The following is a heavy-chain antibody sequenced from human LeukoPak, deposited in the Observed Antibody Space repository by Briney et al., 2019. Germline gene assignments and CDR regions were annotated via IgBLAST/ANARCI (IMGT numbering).Heavy chain of an antibody. V-gene: IGHV3-21*04. D-gene: IGHD1-26*01. J-gene: IGHJ6*03. CDR1: GFSFSDYN. CDR2: ITSTGTYI. CDR3: ARDPYSGNYGPYYYYYMDV. Sequence: GSLRLSCAASGFSFSDYNMNWVRQAPGKALEWVSSITSTGTYIFYGDSVKGRFTISRDNARNSLYLQMNGLRPEDTAVYYCARDPYSGNYGPYYYYYMDVWGKGTTVTVSS.